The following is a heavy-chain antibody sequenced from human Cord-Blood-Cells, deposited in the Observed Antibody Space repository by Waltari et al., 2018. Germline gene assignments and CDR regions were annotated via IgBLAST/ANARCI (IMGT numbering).Heavy chain of an antibody. CDR1: GGTISSYA. CDR2: IIPIFGQA. CDR3: ASARSATGEGYWYFDL. Sequence: QVQLVQSGAEVKKPGSSVKVSCKASGGTISSYAISWVRQAPGQGLEWMGGIIPIFGQANYAQKFQGRVTITADESTSTAYMELSSLRSEDTAVYYCASARSATGEGYWYFDLWGRGTLVTVSS. J-gene: IGHJ2*01. D-gene: IGHD7-27*01. V-gene: IGHV1-69*01.